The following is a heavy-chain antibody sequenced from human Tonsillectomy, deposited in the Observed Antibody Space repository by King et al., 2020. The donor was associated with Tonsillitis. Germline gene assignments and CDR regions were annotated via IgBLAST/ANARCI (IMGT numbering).Heavy chain of an antibody. V-gene: IGHV3-33*05. Sequence: VQLVESGGGVVQPGRSLRLSCAASGFIFSNYGMHWVRQAPDKGLEWVAVISFDGSNKYYADSVKGRFSISRDNSKNTPYLQMNSLRAEDTAVYYCARWHGDYEDYFDYWGQGTLVTVSS. CDR1: GFIFSNYG. CDR2: ISFDGSNK. D-gene: IGHD4-17*01. CDR3: ARWHGDYEDYFDY. J-gene: IGHJ4*02.